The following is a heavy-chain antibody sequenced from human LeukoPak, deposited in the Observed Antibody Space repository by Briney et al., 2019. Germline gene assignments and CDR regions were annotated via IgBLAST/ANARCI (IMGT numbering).Heavy chain of an antibody. CDR3: TRTSSYYYYYMDV. CDR1: GFTFSSYW. V-gene: IGHV3-7*03. J-gene: IGHJ6*03. CDR2: IKQDGSEK. D-gene: IGHD2-2*01. Sequence: HPGGSLRPSCAASGFTFSSYWMSWVRQAPGKGLEWVANIKQDGSEKYYVDSVKGRFTISRDNAKNSLYLQMNSLRAEDTAVYYCTRTSSYYYYYMDVWGKGTTVTVSS.